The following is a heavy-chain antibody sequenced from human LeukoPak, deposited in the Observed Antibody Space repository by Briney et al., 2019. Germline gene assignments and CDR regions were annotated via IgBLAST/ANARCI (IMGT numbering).Heavy chain of an antibody. CDR3: ARGGYSYGYCEFDY. D-gene: IGHD5-18*01. CDR1: GFTFSSYA. CDR2: ISYDGSNK. Sequence: PGRSLRLSCAASGFTFSSYAMHWVRQAPGKGLEWVAVISYDGSNKYYADSAKGRFTISRDNSKNTLYLQMNSLRAEDTAVYYCARGGYSYGYCEFDYWGQGTLVTVSS. J-gene: IGHJ4*02. V-gene: IGHV3-30*04.